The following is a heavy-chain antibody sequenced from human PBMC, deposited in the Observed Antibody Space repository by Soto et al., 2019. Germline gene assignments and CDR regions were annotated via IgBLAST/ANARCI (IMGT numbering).Heavy chain of an antibody. Sequence: PGGSLRLSCAASGYTFTSYGISWVRQAPGQGLEWMGRIIPILGIANYAQKFQGRVTITADESTSTAYMELSSLRSEDTAVYYCARDQKSDYYGSGSYVAFDIWGQGTMVTVSS. V-gene: IGHV1-69*04. D-gene: IGHD3-10*01. CDR3: ARDQKSDYYGSGSYVAFDI. CDR1: GYTFTSYG. J-gene: IGHJ3*02. CDR2: IIPILGIA.